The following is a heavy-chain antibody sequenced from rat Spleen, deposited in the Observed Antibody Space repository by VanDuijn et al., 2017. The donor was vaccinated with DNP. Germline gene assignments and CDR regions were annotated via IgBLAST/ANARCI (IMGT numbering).Heavy chain of an antibody. CDR3: AKILDY. Sequence: EVQLVETGGGLVQPGRSLKLSCVASGFTFSNSWMYWIRQAPGKGLEWIGSINDDGGTTYYRDSVKGRFTISRDNAQNTVYLQMNSLRSEDTATYHRAKILDYWGQGVMVTVSS. V-gene: IGHV5-58*01. CDR2: INDDGGTT. J-gene: IGHJ2*01. CDR1: GFTFSNSW.